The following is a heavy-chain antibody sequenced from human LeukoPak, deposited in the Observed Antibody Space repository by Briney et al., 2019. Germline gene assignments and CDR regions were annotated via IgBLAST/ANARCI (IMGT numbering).Heavy chain of an antibody. J-gene: IGHJ4*02. D-gene: IGHD6-13*01. CDR3: ARVRAAADTTFDY. CDR2: IYYSGST. V-gene: IGHV4-39*01. Sequence: SETLSLTCTVSGGSISSSSYYWGWIRQPPGKGLEWIGSIYYSGSTYYNPSLKRRVTISVDTSKNQFSLKLSSVTAADTAVYYCARVRAAADTTFDYWGQGTLVTVSS. CDR1: GGSISSSSYY.